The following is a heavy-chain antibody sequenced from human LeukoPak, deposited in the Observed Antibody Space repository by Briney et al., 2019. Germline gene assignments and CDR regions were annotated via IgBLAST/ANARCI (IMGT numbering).Heavy chain of an antibody. J-gene: IGHJ5*02. CDR2: IYYSGST. Sequence: SETLSLTCAVYGGSFSGYYWSWIRQPPGKGLEWIGYIYYSGSTNYNPSLKSRVTISVDTPKNQFSLKLSSVTAADTAVYYCAREGGYDSGRNNWFDPWGQGTLVTVSS. V-gene: IGHV4-59*01. D-gene: IGHD5-12*01. CDR3: AREGGYDSGRNNWFDP. CDR1: GGSFSGYY.